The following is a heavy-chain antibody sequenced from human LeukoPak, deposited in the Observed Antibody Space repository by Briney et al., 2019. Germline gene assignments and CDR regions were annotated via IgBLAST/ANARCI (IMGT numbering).Heavy chain of an antibody. J-gene: IGHJ5*02. V-gene: IGHV3-7*01. CDR3: ARGYSSSSGLNWFDP. CDR1: GFTFSSYW. CDR2: IKQDGSEK. D-gene: IGHD6-6*01. Sequence: GGSLRLSCAASGFTFSSYWMSWVRQAPGQGLEWVANIKQDGSEKYYVDSVKGRFTISRDNAKNSLYLQMNSLRAEDTAVYYCARGYSSSSGLNWFDPWGQGTLVTVSS.